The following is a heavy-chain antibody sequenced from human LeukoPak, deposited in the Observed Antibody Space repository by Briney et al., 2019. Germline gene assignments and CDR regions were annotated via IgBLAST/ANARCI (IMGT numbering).Heavy chain of an antibody. CDR1: GGSFSGYY. CDR3: ASQSRIVGATRTLDY. Sequence: SETLSLTCAVYGGSFSGYYWSWIRQPPGKGLEWIGEINHSGSTNYNPSLKSRVTISVDTSKNQFSLKLSSVTAADTAVYYCASQSRIVGATRTLDYWGQGTLVTVSS. CDR2: INHSGST. D-gene: IGHD1-26*01. J-gene: IGHJ4*02. V-gene: IGHV4-34*01.